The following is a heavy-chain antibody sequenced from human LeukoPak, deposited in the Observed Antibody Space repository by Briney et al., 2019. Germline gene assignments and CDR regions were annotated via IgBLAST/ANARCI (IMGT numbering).Heavy chain of an antibody. CDR2: MNPNSGNT. Sequence: ASVKVSCKASGYAFTSYDINWVRQATGQGLEWMGWMNPNSGNTGYAQKIQGRVTMTRNTSISTAYMELSSLRSEDTAVYYCARGQEQLVLYYYYYMDVWGKGTTVTVSS. CDR1: GYAFTSYD. V-gene: IGHV1-8*01. CDR3: ARGQEQLVLYYYYYMDV. D-gene: IGHD6-6*01. J-gene: IGHJ6*03.